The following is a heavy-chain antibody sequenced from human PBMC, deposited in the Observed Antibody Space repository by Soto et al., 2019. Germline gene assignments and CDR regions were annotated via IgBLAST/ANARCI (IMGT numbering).Heavy chain of an antibody. CDR3: ARGGCSSTSCPYYFDY. D-gene: IGHD2-2*01. CDR1: GGTFRSYT. CDR2: IIPILGIA. Sequence: QVQLVQSGAEVKKPGSSVKVSCKASGGTFRSYTISWVRQAPGQGLEWMGRIIPILGIANYAQKFQGRVTITADKSTSTANMELSSLRSEDTAVYYCARGGCSSTSCPYYFDYWGQGTLVTVSS. V-gene: IGHV1-69*02. J-gene: IGHJ4*02.